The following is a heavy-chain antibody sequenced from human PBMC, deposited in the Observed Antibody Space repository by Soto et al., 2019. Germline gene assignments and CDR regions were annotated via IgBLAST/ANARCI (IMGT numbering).Heavy chain of an antibody. CDR3: ATPRKAWSGYYIFDY. D-gene: IGHD3-3*01. CDR1: VWSIISSSYY. V-gene: IGHV4-39*01. J-gene: IGHJ4*02. CDR2: IYYSGST. Sequence: LSHTCTVSVWSIISSSYYWGGMRDPRGKGLVCIGSIYYSGSTQYSLCLKSRGNIYVNTSKNQYTLKLRSVTAADTDVYYCATPRKAWSGYYIFDYWGQGTLVTVSS.